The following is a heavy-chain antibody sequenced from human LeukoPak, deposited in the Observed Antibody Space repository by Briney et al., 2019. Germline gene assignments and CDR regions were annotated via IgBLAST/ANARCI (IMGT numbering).Heavy chain of an antibody. D-gene: IGHD5-12*01. CDR2: LFSGGDT. J-gene: IGHJ4*01. CDR3: ARQGYDSGFNY. CDR1: GFSFSRYY. Sequence: GGSLRLSCAASGFSFSRYYMSWVRQAPGKGLEWVSVLFSGGDTYYADSVKNRFSISRDSSRETLFLQMNSLRADDTAVYDCARQGYDSGFNYWGHGTMATVAS. V-gene: IGHV3-66*04.